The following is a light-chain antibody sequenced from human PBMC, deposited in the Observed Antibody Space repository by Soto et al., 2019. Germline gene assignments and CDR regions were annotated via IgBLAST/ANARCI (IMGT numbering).Light chain of an antibody. CDR1: QTVSRY. CDR2: YAS. Sequence: VLTQSPATLSLSPGERATLSCRASQTVSRYLAWYQQKPGQAPRLLIYYASNRATVIPARFNGSGSGTDYTLPISSLGPEDFAVYYCQQRSTWPFLTFGGGTKVEI. J-gene: IGKJ4*01. CDR3: QQRSTWPFLT. V-gene: IGKV3-11*01.